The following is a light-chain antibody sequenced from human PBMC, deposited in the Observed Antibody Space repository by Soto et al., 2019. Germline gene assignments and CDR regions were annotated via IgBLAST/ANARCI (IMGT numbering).Light chain of an antibody. CDR1: QRVSSDS. CDR2: STS. CDR3: QQYGYSFWT. J-gene: IGKJ1*01. Sequence: EMVLTQSPDTLSLSPGERATLSCRASQRVSSDSLAWYQQQPGQAPRLLIYSTSNRAPGIPDRLSGSGSGTDFTLTIRRLEPEDPAMYYCQQYGYSFWTFGQGTKVDIK. V-gene: IGKV3-20*01.